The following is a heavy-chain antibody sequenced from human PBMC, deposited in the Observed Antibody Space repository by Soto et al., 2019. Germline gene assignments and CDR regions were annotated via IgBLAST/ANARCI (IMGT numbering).Heavy chain of an antibody. Sequence: PGASLRLSCAVSGFIISDFSMNWVRQAPGKGLEWVASIGSSGGYIFYADSVKGRLTISRDNAKKSLDLQINSLRAEDTAVYYCAREKKHQSLGGRFGMDVWGQGTTVTVSS. CDR2: IGSSGGYI. J-gene: IGHJ6*02. V-gene: IGHV3-21*01. CDR3: AREKKHQSLGGRFGMDV. CDR1: GFIISDFS. D-gene: IGHD2-2*01.